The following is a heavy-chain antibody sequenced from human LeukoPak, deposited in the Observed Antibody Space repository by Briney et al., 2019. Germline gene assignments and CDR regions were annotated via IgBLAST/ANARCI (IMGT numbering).Heavy chain of an antibody. J-gene: IGHJ6*02. CDR3: ARDIVVVVAATLYYYYGMDV. CDR2: TYYRSKWYN. D-gene: IGHD2-15*01. CDR1: GDSVSSNSAA. V-gene: IGHV6-1*01. Sequence: SQTLSLTCAISGDSVSSNSAAWNWIRQSPSRGLEWLGRTYYRSKWYNDYAVSVKSRITINPDTSKNQFSLQLNSVTPEDTAVCYCARDIVVVVAATLYYYYGMDVWGQGTTVTVSS.